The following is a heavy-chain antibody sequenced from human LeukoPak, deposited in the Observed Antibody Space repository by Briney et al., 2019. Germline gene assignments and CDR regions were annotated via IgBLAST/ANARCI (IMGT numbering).Heavy chain of an antibody. J-gene: IGHJ5*02. D-gene: IGHD6-6*01. CDR3: ARVRIAAANWFDP. Sequence: ASVKVSCKASGYTFTSYDINWVRQATGQGLEWMGWMNPNRGNTGYAQKFQGRVTMTRNTSISTAYMELSSLRSEDTAVYYCARVRIAAANWFDPWGQGTLVTVSS. CDR1: GYTFTSYD. V-gene: IGHV1-8*01. CDR2: MNPNRGNT.